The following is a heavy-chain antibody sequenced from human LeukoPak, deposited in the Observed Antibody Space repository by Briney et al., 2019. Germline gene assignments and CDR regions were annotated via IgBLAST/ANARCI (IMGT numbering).Heavy chain of an antibody. V-gene: IGHV1-18*01. CDR2: ISAYKGDK. CDR1: GYSFRNYG. Sequence: GASVKVSCKASGYSFRNYGISWVRQAPGQGLEWIGWISAYKGDKNYAQNLRGRVTLTTDTSTSTAYMELRSLGSDDTAVYYCARDLIYHTGWDDTFDIWGQGTMVSVSS. D-gene: IGHD6-19*01. CDR3: ARDLIYHTGWDDTFDI. J-gene: IGHJ3*02.